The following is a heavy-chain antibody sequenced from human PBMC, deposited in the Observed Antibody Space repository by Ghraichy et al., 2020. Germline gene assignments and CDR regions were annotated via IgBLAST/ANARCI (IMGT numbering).Heavy chain of an antibody. CDR2: IYYSGST. D-gene: IGHD5-12*01. CDR1: GGFISSYY. Sequence: SETLSLTCTVSGGFISSYYWSWIRQPPGKGLEWIGYIYYSGSTNYNPSLKSRVTISVDTSKNQFSLKLSSVTAADTAVYYCARLYGGYVYYFDYWGQGTLVTVSS. J-gene: IGHJ4*02. CDR3: ARLYGGYVYYFDY. V-gene: IGHV4-59*08.